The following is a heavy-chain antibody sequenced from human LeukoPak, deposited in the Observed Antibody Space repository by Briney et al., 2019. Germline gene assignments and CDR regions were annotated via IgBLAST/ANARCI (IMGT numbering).Heavy chain of an antibody. Sequence: GASVKVSCKASGYTFTGYYMHWVRQAPGQGLEWMGWINPNSGGTNYAQKFQGRVTMTRDTSISTAYMELSRLRSDDTAVYYCARVPPHSSWYFDYWGQGTLVTVSS. CDR1: GYTFTGYY. J-gene: IGHJ4*02. CDR3: ARVPPHSSWYFDY. CDR2: INPNSGGT. V-gene: IGHV1-2*02. D-gene: IGHD6-13*01.